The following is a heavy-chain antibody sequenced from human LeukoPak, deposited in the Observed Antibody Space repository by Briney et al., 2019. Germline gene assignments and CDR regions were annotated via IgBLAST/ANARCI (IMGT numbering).Heavy chain of an antibody. CDR3: ARDNIDYNSPDY. J-gene: IGHJ4*02. CDR1: GFTFSSYS. V-gene: IGHV3-21*01. Sequence: GGSLRLSCAASGFTFSSYSMNWVRQAPGKGLEWVSSISSSSSYIYYSDSVKGRFTISRDNAKNSLYLQMNSLRAEDTAVYYCARDNIDYNSPDYWGQGTLVTVSS. CDR2: ISSSSSYI. D-gene: IGHD5-24*01.